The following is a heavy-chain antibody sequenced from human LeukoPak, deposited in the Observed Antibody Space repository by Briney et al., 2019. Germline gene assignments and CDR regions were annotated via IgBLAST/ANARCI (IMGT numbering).Heavy chain of an antibody. V-gene: IGHV3-7*01. Sequence: GGSLRLSCAASGFTFSSYSMNWVRQAPGKGLEWVANIKPDGSEKYYVDSVKGRFTISRDNAKNSLSLQMSSLRAEDTAVYYCARDPTTSQGSDAFDIWGQGTRVTVSS. CDR1: GFTFSSYS. J-gene: IGHJ3*02. CDR2: IKPDGSEK. D-gene: IGHD1-1*01. CDR3: ARDPTTSQGSDAFDI.